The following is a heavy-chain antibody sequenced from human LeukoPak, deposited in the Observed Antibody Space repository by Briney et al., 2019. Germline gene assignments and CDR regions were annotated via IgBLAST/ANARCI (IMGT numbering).Heavy chain of an antibody. V-gene: IGHV1-69*04. J-gene: IGHJ5*02. CDR2: IIPILGIA. D-gene: IGHD3-22*01. CDR1: GGTFSSYA. CDR3: ARETLTPVRAMIVVVFGP. Sequence: GASVKVSCKASGGTFSSYAISWVRQAPGQGLEWMGRIIPILGIANYAQKFQGRVTITADKSTSTAYMELSSLRSEDTAVYYCARETLTPVRAMIVVVFGPWGQGTLVTVSS.